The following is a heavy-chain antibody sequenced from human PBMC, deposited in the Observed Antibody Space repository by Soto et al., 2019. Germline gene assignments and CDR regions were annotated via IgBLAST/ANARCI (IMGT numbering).Heavy chain of an antibody. D-gene: IGHD4-17*01. CDR3: ARSLEGTTVTNWFDP. CDR2: ITPVFGTA. CDR1: ADTFNSYS. J-gene: IGHJ5*02. V-gene: IGHV1-69*01. Sequence: QVQLVQSGAEVKKPGSSVKVSCKASADTFNSYSLSWLRQAPGQRRERMGGITPVFGTADYAQSFEDRLTITAADSTSTVYMELSSLRSDDTAVYYCARSLEGTTVTNWFDPWVQGALVTVSS.